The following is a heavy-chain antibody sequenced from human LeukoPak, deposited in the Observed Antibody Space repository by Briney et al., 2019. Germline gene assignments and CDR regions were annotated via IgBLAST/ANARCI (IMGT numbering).Heavy chain of an antibody. J-gene: IGHJ5*02. CDR1: GGTFSSYA. D-gene: IGHD6-6*01. CDR2: IIPIVGIG. V-gene: IGHV1-69*04. Sequence: SVKVSCRASGGTFSSYAISWVRQAPGQGLEWMGRIIPIVGIGNYAQKFQGRVTITADKSTSTAYMELSSLRSVDTAVYYCAREYSSSSGGWFDPWGQGTLVTVSS. CDR3: AREYSSSSGGWFDP.